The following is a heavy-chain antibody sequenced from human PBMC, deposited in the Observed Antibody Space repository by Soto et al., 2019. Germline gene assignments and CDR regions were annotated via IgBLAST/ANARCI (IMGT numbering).Heavy chain of an antibody. D-gene: IGHD2-15*01. CDR2: ISSSSSTI. Sequence: PGGSLRLSCAASGFTFSSYSMNWVRQAPGKGLEWVSYISSSSSTIYYADSVKGRFTISRDNAKNSLYLQMNSLRAEDTAVYYCARAAKDIVGVYYYYYYMDVWGKGTTVTVSS. V-gene: IGHV3-48*01. CDR1: GFTFSSYS. CDR3: ARAAKDIVGVYYYYYYMDV. J-gene: IGHJ6*03.